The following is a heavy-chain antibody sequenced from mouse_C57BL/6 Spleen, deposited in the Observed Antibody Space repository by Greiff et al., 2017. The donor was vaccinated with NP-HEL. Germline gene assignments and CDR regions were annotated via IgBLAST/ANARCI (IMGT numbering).Heavy chain of an antibody. Sequence: QVQLQQSGPELVKPGASVKISCKASGYSFTSYYIHWVKQRPGQGLEWIGWIYPGSGNTKYNEKFKGKATLTADTSSSTAYMQLSSLTSEDSAVYYCARGSGGYYGSSYVGDYWGQGTTLTVSS. V-gene: IGHV1-66*01. CDR3: ARGSGGYYGSSYVGDY. CDR2: IYPGSGNT. D-gene: IGHD1-1*01. J-gene: IGHJ2*01. CDR1: GYSFTSYY.